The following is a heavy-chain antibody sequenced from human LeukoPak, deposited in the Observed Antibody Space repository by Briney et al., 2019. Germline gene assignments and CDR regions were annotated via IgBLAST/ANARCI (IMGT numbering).Heavy chain of an antibody. J-gene: IGHJ4*02. Sequence: SETLSLTCTVSGGSISSYYWSWIRQPPGKGLEWIGYIYYSGSTNYNPSLKSRVTISVDTSKNQFSLKLSSVTAADTAVYYCARDAPARSSGYQSDYWGQGTLVTVSS. CDR3: ARDAPARSSGYQSDY. V-gene: IGHV4-59*01. D-gene: IGHD3-22*01. CDR1: GGSISSYY. CDR2: IYYSGST.